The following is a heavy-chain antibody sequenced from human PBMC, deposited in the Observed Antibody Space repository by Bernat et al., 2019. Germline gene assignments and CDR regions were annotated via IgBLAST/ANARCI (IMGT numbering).Heavy chain of an antibody. CDR1: GFTFSSYA. CDR3: ARNRRIGVAPRSYMDV. CDR2: ISHDGSNK. V-gene: IGHV3-30-3*01. Sequence: QVQLVESGGGVVQPGRSLRLSCAASGFTFSSYAMHCVRQAPGKGLEWVALISHDGSNKYYADSVKGRFTISRDNSKNTLYLQMNSLRAEDTAVYYCARNRRIGVAPRSYMDVWGKGTTVTVSS. D-gene: IGHD3-3*01. J-gene: IGHJ6*03.